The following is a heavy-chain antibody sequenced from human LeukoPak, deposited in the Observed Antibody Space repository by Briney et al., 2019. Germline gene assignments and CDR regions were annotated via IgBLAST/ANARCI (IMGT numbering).Heavy chain of an antibody. CDR2: IYYSGST. J-gene: IGHJ4*02. CDR1: GGSISSSSYY. Sequence: SETLSLTCTVSGGSISSSSYYWGWIRQPPGKGLEWIGNIYYSGSTYYNPSLKSRVTISADTSKNQFSLKLSSVTAADTAVYYCARWGVPSGSYYIFDYWGQGTLVTVSS. CDR3: ARWGVPSGSYYIFDY. D-gene: IGHD3-10*01. V-gene: IGHV4-39*01.